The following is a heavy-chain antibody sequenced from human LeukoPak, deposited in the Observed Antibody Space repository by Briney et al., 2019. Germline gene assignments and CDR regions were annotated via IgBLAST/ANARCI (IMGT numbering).Heavy chain of an antibody. CDR3: ARDQEVEAVEVPAARGGFDP. D-gene: IGHD2-2*01. CDR2: INPNSGGT. CDR1: GYTFTGYY. Sequence: GASVKVSCKASGYTFTGYYMHWVRQAPGQGLEWMGWINPNSGGTNYAQKFQGRVTMTMDTSISTAYLELSRLRSDDTAVYYCARDQEVEAVEVPAARGGFDPWGQGTLVTVSS. J-gene: IGHJ5*02. V-gene: IGHV1-2*02.